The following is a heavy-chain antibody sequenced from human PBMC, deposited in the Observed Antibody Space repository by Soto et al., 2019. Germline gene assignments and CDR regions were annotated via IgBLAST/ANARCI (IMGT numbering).Heavy chain of an antibody. CDR2: IYSGGST. J-gene: IGHJ4*02. D-gene: IGHD3-3*02. V-gene: IGHV3-53*01. CDR3: AKVAPNPYYFDS. CDR1: GFTVSSNY. Sequence: GGSLRLSCAASGFTVSSNYINWVRQAPGKGLEWVSVIYSGGSTSYADSVKGRFTISRDNSKNTLYLQMNSLRAEDTAVYYCAKVAPNPYYFDSWGQGTLVTVSS.